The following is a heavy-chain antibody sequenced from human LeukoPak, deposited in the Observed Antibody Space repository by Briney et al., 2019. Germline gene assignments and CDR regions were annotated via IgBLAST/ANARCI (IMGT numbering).Heavy chain of an antibody. V-gene: IGHV3-21*01. CDR2: ISSSSSYI. CDR1: GFTFSSYS. Sequence: GGSLSLSCAASGFTFSSYSMNWVRQAPGKGLEWVSSISSSSSYIYYADSVKGRFTISRDNAKNSLYLQMNSLRAEDTAVYYCARGDYSNHLYYYCYMDVWGKGTTVTVSS. J-gene: IGHJ6*03. D-gene: IGHD4-11*01. CDR3: ARGDYSNHLYYYCYMDV.